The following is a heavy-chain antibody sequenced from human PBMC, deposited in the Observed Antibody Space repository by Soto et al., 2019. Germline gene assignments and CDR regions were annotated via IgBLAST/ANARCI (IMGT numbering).Heavy chain of an antibody. CDR3: ARDLRGIAAAEYYFDY. D-gene: IGHD6-13*01. CDR2: IWYDGSNK. V-gene: IGHV3-33*08. J-gene: IGHJ4*02. Sequence: VQLVESGGGLVQPGGSLRLSCAASGFTFSSYGMHWVRQAPGKGLEWVAVIWYDGSNKYYADSVKGRFTISRDNSKNTLYLQMNSLRAEDTAVYYCARDLRGIAAAEYYFDYWGQGTLVTVSS. CDR1: GFTFSSYG.